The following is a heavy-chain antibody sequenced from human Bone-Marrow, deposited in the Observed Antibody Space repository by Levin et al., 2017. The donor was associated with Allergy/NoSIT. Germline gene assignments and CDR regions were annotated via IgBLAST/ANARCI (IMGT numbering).Heavy chain of an antibody. J-gene: IGHJ3*01. CDR3: ARGLDAFDL. CDR1: GFSFRTYD. Sequence: GGSLRLSCAASGFSFRTYDMHWVRQITGKGLEWVSAIGTSGDTYYPVSVKGRFTVSREDAKNSLYLQMDTLTTGDTAVYYCARGLDAFDLWGQGTMVTVSS. V-gene: IGHV3-13*04. CDR2: IGTSGDT.